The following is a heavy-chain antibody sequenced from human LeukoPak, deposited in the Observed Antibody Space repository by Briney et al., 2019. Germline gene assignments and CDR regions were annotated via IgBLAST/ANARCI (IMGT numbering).Heavy chain of an antibody. CDR3: ARDPSMATIVDAFDI. J-gene: IGHJ3*02. D-gene: IGHD5-24*01. CDR2: IIPIFGTV. CDR1: GGTFSSYA. Sequence: SVKVSCKASGGTFSSYAISWVRQAPGQGLEWMGGIIPIFGTVNYAQKFQGRVTITADKFTSTAYMELSSLRSEDTAVYYYARDPSMATIVDAFDIWGQGTMVTVSS. V-gene: IGHV1-69*06.